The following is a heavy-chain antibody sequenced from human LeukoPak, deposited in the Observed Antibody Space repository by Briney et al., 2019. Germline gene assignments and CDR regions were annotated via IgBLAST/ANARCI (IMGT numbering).Heavy chain of an antibody. Sequence: TGGSLRLSCAASGFTVSSNYMSWVRQAPGKGLEWVSVIYSDSTTYYADSVKGRFTISRDISKNTLYLQMNSLRAEDTAVYYCARARGWLQDYFDYWGQGTLVTVSS. D-gene: IGHD5-24*01. V-gene: IGHV3-66*01. J-gene: IGHJ4*02. CDR2: IYSDSTT. CDR1: GFTVSSNY. CDR3: ARARGWLQDYFDY.